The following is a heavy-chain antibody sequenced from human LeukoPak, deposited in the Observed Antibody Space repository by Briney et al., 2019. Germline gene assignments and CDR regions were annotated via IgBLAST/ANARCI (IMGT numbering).Heavy chain of an antibody. CDR1: GFTFKTHD. J-gene: IGHJ6*02. Sequence: QPGGSLRLSCVVSGFTFKTHDMTWVRQAPGKGLEWVSTISGSGDTTYYADSVKGRFTISGDNSKNTLFLQMNSLRAQDTAIYYCAKASYYLGYYYGMDVWGQGTTVTVSS. D-gene: IGHD3-10*01. CDR2: ISGSGDTT. CDR3: AKASYYLGYYYGMDV. V-gene: IGHV3-23*01.